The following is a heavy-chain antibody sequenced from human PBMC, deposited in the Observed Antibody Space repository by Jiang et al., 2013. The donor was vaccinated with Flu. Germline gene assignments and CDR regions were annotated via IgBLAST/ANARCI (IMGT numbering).Heavy chain of an antibody. V-gene: IGHV3-30-3*01. J-gene: IGHJ4*02. Sequence: QLLESGGGVVQPGRSLRLSCAASGFTFSSYAMHWVRQAPGKGLEWVAVISDHATNEYYTYYIDSVKGRFTISRDSSNNTLYLQMNSLRTEDTAVYFCAKDSGYSIGYLANWGQGTLVTVSS. CDR1: GFTFSSYA. CDR2: ISDHATNEYYT. D-gene: IGHD5-18*01. CDR3: AKDSGYSIGYLAN.